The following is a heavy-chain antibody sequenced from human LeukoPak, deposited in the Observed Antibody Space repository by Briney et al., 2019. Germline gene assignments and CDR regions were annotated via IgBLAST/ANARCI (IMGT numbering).Heavy chain of an antibody. J-gene: IGHJ4*02. CDR2: INPTGGST. CDR3: ARGFPHRMYYDSSGYYSYYFDY. CDR1: GYTFTSYY. Sequence: EASVKVSCKASGYTFTSYYMHWVRQAPGQGLEWMGLINPTGGSTGYAQKVQGRVTMTTDTSTRTAYMELRSLRSDDTALYYCARGFPHRMYYDSSGYYSYYFDYWGQGTLVTVSS. D-gene: IGHD3-22*01. V-gene: IGHV1-46*01.